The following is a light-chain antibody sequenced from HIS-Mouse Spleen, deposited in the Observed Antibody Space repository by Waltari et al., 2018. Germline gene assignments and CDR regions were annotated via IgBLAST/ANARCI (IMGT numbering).Light chain of an antibody. CDR1: NIGSKS. Sequence: SYVLTQPPSVSVAPGQTARITCGGNNIGSKSVYWYQQKPGQAPVLVVYDDSDRPSGIPGRCSGSNAGNTASLTISRVEAGDEADYYCQVWDSSSDHYVFGTGTKVTVL. V-gene: IGLV3-21*02. CDR2: DDS. CDR3: QVWDSSSDHYV. J-gene: IGLJ1*01.